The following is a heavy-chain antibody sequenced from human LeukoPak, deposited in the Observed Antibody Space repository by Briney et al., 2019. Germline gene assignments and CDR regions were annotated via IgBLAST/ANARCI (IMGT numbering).Heavy chain of an antibody. V-gene: IGHV3-33*06. D-gene: IGHD3-22*01. Sequence: PGGSLRLSCAASGFTFSSYGMHWVRQAPGKGLEWVSVIWYDGTNKYYADSVKGRFTISRDNSKNTLYLQMNSLRAEDTALYYCAKDKRVYDSRDYLHFDAFDIWGQGTMVTVSS. J-gene: IGHJ3*02. CDR3: AKDKRVYDSRDYLHFDAFDI. CDR2: IWYDGTNK. CDR1: GFTFSSYG.